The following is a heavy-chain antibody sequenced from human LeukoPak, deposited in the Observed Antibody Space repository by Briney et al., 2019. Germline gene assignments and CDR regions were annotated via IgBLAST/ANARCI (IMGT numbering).Heavy chain of an antibody. J-gene: IGHJ3*02. D-gene: IGHD3-22*01. Sequence: ASVKVSCKASGYTFTSYDINWVRQATGQGLEWMGWMNPNSGNTGYAQKFQGRVTMTRNTSISTAYMELSSLRAEDTAVYYCARDKGGYYDSSGSDAFDIWGQGTMVTVSS. CDR1: GYTFTSYD. CDR3: ARDKGGYYDSSGSDAFDI. V-gene: IGHV1-8*01. CDR2: MNPNSGNT.